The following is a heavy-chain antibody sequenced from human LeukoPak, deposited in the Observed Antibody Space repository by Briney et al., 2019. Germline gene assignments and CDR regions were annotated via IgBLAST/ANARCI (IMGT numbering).Heavy chain of an antibody. D-gene: IGHD1-20*01. CDR2: ISYDGSNK. J-gene: IGHJ4*02. Sequence: GGSLRLSHAGSGLPYSNLDMHGVPQPPAKALEWVALISYDGSNKYYADSVKGRITISRDNSKNTLYLQMNSLRAEDTAVYYCAKAGNAYNWNPFDRWGQGILVTVSS. V-gene: IGHV3-30*18. CDR1: GLPYSNLD. CDR3: AKAGNAYNWNPFDR.